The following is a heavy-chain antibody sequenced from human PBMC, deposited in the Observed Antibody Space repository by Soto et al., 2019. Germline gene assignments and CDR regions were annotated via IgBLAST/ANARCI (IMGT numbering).Heavy chain of an antibody. CDR1: GGTFSSYT. V-gene: IGHV1-69*02. J-gene: IGHJ4*02. D-gene: IGHD3-22*01. CDR2: IIPIIGIP. CDR3: ARLHDTRDPDY. Sequence: ASVKVSCKASGGTFSSYTINWVRQAPGQGLEWMGRIIPIIGIPIYAQKFQGRVTITADKSTSTAYMELNSLRSEDTAVYYCARLHDTRDPDYWGQGTLVTVSS.